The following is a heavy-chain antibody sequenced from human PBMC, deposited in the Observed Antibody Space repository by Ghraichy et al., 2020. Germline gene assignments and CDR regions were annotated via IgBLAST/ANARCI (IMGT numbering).Heavy chain of an antibody. Sequence: RGSLRLSCAASGFTFSNYWMSWVRQAPGKGLEWVANIKQDGSEKYYVDSVKGRFTISRDNAKNSLYLQMNSLRAEDTAVYYCARPLGWELLLLAPRYFDSWGQGTLVTVSS. CDR1: GFTFSNYW. V-gene: IGHV3-7*01. CDR2: IKQDGSEK. CDR3: ARPLGWELLLLAPRYFDS. J-gene: IGHJ4*02. D-gene: IGHD1-26*01.